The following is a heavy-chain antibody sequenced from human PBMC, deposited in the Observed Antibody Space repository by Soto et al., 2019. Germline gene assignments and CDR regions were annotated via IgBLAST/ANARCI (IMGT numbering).Heavy chain of an antibody. J-gene: IGHJ4*02. CDR1: GYTFTGYY. D-gene: IGHD5-12*01. CDR3: AGVGYSFSYGAGEGFDY. CDR2: INPNSGGT. V-gene: IGHV1-2*02. Sequence: QVQLVQSGAEVKKPGASVKVSCKASGYTFTGYYMHWVRQAPGQGLEWMGWINPNSGGTNYAQKFQGRVTMTRDPSISTAYGELSRLRSDDRAVYYCAGVGYSFSYGAGEGFDYWGQGTLVTVSS.